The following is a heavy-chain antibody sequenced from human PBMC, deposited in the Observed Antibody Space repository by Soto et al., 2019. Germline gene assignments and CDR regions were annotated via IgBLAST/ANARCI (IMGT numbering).Heavy chain of an antibody. Sequence: PGGSLRLSCAASGFTFSSYAMHWVRQAPGKGLEWVAVISYDGSNKYYADSVKGRFTISRDNSKNTLYLQMNSLRAEDTAVYYCARTKDYSRRYFDYWGQGTLVTV. J-gene: IGHJ4*02. CDR2: ISYDGSNK. CDR3: ARTKDYSRRYFDY. D-gene: IGHD4-4*01. V-gene: IGHV3-30-3*01. CDR1: GFTFSSYA.